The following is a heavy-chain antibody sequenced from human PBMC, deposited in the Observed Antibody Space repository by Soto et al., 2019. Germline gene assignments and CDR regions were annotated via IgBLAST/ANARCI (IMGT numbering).Heavy chain of an antibody. CDR1: GGSVSGGSYY. J-gene: IGHJ4*02. V-gene: IGHV4-61*01. CDR3: ARHRRDFDY. Sequence: SETLSLTCTVSGGSVSGGSYYWSWIRQPPGKGLEWIGYIYYSGSTNYNPSLKSRVTISVDTSKNQFSLKLSSVTAADTAVYYCARHRRDFDYWGQGTLVTVSS. CDR2: IYYSGST.